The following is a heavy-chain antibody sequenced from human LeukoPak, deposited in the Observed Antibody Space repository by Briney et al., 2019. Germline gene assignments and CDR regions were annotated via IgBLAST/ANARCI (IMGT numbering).Heavy chain of an antibody. V-gene: IGHV3-23*01. D-gene: IGHD3-22*01. Sequence: PGGSLRLSCAASGFTFSSYAMSWVRQAPGKGLEWVSAISGSGGSTYYADSVKGRFTISRDNSKNTLYLQMNSLRAEDTAVYYCVRDWHTTIRKGPSGYSDYWGQGTLVTVSS. CDR1: GFTFSSYA. CDR3: VRDWHTTIRKGPSGYSDY. CDR2: ISGSGGST. J-gene: IGHJ4*02.